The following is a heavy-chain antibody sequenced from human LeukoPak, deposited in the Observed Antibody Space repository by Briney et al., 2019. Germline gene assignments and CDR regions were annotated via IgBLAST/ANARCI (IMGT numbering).Heavy chain of an antibody. CDR1: GFTFSSYG. Sequence: PGGSLRLSCAASGFTFSSYGMSWVRQAPGKGLEWVSAISGSGGSTYYADSVKGRFTISRDNSKNTLYLQMGSLRAEDMAVYYCARAGGSGSYFVDYWGQGTLVTVSS. J-gene: IGHJ4*02. D-gene: IGHD3-10*01. CDR3: ARAGGSGSYFVDY. CDR2: ISGSGGST. V-gene: IGHV3-23*01.